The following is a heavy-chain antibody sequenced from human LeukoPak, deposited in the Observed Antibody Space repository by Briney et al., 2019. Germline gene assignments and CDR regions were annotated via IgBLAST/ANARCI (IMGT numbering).Heavy chain of an antibody. V-gene: IGHV3-33*08. D-gene: IGHD3-10*01. CDR3: ARERYGSGSYPYYYYGMDV. CDR2: IWYDGSNK. J-gene: IGHJ6*02. CDR1: GFTFSSYG. Sequence: GGSLRLSCAASGFTFSSYGMHWVRQAPGKGLEWVAVIWYDGSNKYYADSVKGRFTISRDNSKNTLYLQMNSLRAEDTAVYYCARERYGSGSYPYYYYGMDVWGQGTTVTVSS.